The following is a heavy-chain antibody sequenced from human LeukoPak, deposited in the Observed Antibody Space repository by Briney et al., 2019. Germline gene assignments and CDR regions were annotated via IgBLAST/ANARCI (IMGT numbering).Heavy chain of an antibody. J-gene: IGHJ4*02. V-gene: IGHV4-39*07. D-gene: IGHD3-10*01. CDR2: VHYSGST. CDR1: GGSISINTYY. CDR3: ARFGSRIGTGASFGFES. Sequence: PSETLSLTCTVSGGSISINTYYWGWIRQPPGKGLEWIGSVHYSGSTYYKPSLESRVTISIAPSKSQFSLNLRFVTAADTAVYYCARFGSRIGTGASFGFESWGQGTLVLVSS.